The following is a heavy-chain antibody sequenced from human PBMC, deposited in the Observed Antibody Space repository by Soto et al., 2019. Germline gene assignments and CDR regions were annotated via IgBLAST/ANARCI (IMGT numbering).Heavy chain of an antibody. CDR3: AKDQKDQLDAFDI. Sequence: GGSLRLSCAASGFTFSSYGMHWVRQAPGKGLEWVAVISYDGSNKYYADSVKGRFTISRDNSKNTLYLQMNSLRAEDTAVYYCAKDQKDQLDAFDIWGQGTMVTVSS. D-gene: IGHD2-2*01. V-gene: IGHV3-30*18. CDR2: ISYDGSNK. J-gene: IGHJ3*02. CDR1: GFTFSSYG.